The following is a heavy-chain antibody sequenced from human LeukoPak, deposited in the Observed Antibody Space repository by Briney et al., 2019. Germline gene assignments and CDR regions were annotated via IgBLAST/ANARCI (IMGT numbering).Heavy chain of an antibody. V-gene: IGHV1-46*01. J-gene: IGHJ5*02. CDR1: GYTFTAYD. D-gene: IGHD6-19*01. CDR2: INPSGTST. Sequence: ASVKVSCKASGYTFTAYDMQWLRQAPGQGLEWMGIINPSGTSTIYAQKFQGRVTMTRDTSTSTDYMELSSLRFEDTAVYYCARGNSVADTGWCFDPWGQGTLVTVSS. CDR3: ARGNSVADTGWCFDP.